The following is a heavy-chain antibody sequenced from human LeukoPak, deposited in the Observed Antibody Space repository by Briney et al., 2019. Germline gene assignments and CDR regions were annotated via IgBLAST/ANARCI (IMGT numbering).Heavy chain of an antibody. D-gene: IGHD3-10*01. V-gene: IGHV3-23*01. Sequence: PGRSLRLSCAASGFTFSSYAMSWVRQAPGKGLEWVSAISGSGGSTYYADSVKGRFTISRDNSKNTLYLQMNSLRAEDTAVYYCAKLSYGSGSHPGLNWFDPWGQGTLVTVSS. CDR2: ISGSGGST. J-gene: IGHJ5*02. CDR1: GFTFSSYA. CDR3: AKLSYGSGSHPGLNWFDP.